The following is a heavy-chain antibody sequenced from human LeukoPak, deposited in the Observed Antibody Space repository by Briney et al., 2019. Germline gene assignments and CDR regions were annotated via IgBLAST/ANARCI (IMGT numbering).Heavy chain of an antibody. Sequence: GGSLRLSCAASGFTLSSYAMSRVRQAPGKGLEWVSAISGSGGSTYYADSVKGRFTISRDNSKNTLYLQMNSLRAEDTAVYYCAKGYQLLYSLFFDYWGQGTLVTVSS. V-gene: IGHV3-23*01. CDR1: GFTLSSYA. CDR3: AKGYQLLYSLFFDY. CDR2: ISGSGGST. J-gene: IGHJ4*02. D-gene: IGHD2-2*02.